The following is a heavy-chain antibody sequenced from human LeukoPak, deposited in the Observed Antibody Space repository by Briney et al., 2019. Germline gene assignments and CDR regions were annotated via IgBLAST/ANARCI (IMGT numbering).Heavy chain of an antibody. J-gene: IGHJ6*02. CDR2: INPNSGGT. CDR3: ARDIAVTGTDYYYVMDV. Sequence: ASVKVSCKASGYTFTGYYMHWVRQAPGQGLEWMGWINPNSGGTTYAQKFQGRVTMTTDTSISTAYMERSRLRSDDTAVYYCARDIAVTGTDYYYVMDVWGQGTTVTVSS. V-gene: IGHV1-2*02. CDR1: GYTFTGYY. D-gene: IGHD6-19*01.